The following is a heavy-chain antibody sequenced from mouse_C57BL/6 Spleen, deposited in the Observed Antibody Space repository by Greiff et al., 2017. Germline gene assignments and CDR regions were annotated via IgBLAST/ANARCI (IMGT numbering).Heavy chain of an antibody. Sequence: EVKLVESEGGLVQPGSSMKLSCTASGFTFSDYYMAWVRQVPEKGLEWVANINYDGSSTYYLDSLKCRFNISRNNAQNILNLQMSSLTSEDTATYYCARGYYGWMDYWGQGTSVTVSS. CDR3: ARGYYGWMDY. J-gene: IGHJ4*01. D-gene: IGHD1-1*01. CDR1: GFTFSDYY. CDR2: INYDGSST. V-gene: IGHV5-16*01.